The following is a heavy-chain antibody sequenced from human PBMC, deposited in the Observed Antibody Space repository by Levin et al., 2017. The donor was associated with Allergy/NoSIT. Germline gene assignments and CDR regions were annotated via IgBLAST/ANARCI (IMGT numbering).Heavy chain of an antibody. D-gene: IGHD3-9*01. CDR1: GGSISSSNW. Sequence: SETLSLTCAVSGGSISSSNWWSWVRQPPGKGLEWIGEIYHSGNTNYNPSLKSRVIISVDKSKNHFSLNLRSVTAADTAVYYCARTEYDIRYYGMDVWGQGTTVTVSS. V-gene: IGHV4-4*02. CDR3: ARTEYDIRYYGMDV. CDR2: IYHSGNT. J-gene: IGHJ6*02.